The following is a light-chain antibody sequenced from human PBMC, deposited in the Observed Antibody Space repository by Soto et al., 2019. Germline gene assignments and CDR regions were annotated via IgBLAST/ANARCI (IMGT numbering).Light chain of an antibody. Sequence: EIVLTPSSGTLSLSPGGRATLSFRASQSVSSYYLAWYQQKPGQAPRLLIYAASSRATGIPDRFSGGGSGTDFTLTISRLKPEDFAVYYCQQCGSSPWTFGQGTKVDIK. V-gene: IGKV3-20*01. CDR3: QQCGSSPWT. CDR1: QSVSSYY. J-gene: IGKJ1*01. CDR2: AAS.